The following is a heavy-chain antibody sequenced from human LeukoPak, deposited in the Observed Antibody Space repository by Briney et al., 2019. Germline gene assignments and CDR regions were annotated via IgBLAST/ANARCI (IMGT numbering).Heavy chain of an antibody. Sequence: SGTLSLTCAVYGGSFSGYYWSWIRQPPGKGLEWIGEINHSGSTNYNPSLKSRVTISVDTSKNQFSLKLSSVTAADTAVYYCARGLGRISGGYSGYDIPYYWGQGTLVTVSS. CDR1: GGSFSGYY. J-gene: IGHJ4*02. CDR3: ARGLGRISGGYSGYDIPYY. V-gene: IGHV4-34*01. D-gene: IGHD5-12*01. CDR2: INHSGST.